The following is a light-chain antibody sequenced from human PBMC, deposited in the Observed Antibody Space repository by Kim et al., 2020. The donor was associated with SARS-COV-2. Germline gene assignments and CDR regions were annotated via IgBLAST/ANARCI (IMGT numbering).Light chain of an antibody. Sequence: DVVLTQSPLSLPVTLGQPASISCRSSQSLVYSDGNTYLSWFQQRPGQSPRRLVYKVSNRDSGVPDRFSGSGSGTDFTLKISRVEAEDVGIYYCMQGTRWPPFTFGGGTKLEI. V-gene: IGKV2-30*01. CDR1: QSLVYSDGNTY. CDR2: KVS. CDR3: MQGTRWPPFT. J-gene: IGKJ4*01.